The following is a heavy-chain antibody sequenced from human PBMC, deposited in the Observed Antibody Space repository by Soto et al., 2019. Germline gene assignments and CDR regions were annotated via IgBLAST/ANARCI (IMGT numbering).Heavy chain of an antibody. V-gene: IGHV4-34*01. Sequence: QVQLQQWGAGLLKPSGTLSLTCAVYGGSFSGYYWSWIRQPPGKGLEWIGEINHSGVTNYKPSLKRRVIISVDTSKNQFSLQLKSVTAADTALYYCARFSGSYYYAMDVWGQGSTVTVSS. CDR1: GGSFSGYY. D-gene: IGHD6-19*01. CDR2: INHSGVT. CDR3: ARFSGSYYYAMDV. J-gene: IGHJ6*02.